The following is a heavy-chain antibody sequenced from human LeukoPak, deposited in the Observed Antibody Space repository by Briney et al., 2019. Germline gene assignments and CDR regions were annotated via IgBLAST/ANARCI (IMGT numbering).Heavy chain of an antibody. CDR3: AKIISPLYGDFWSGYSDYFDY. CDR1: GFTFSSYG. J-gene: IGHJ4*02. V-gene: IGHV3-33*06. D-gene: IGHD3-3*01. Sequence: SGGSLRLSCAASGFTFSSYGMHWVRQAPGKGLEWVAVIWYDGSNKYYADSVKGRFTISRDNSKNTLYLQMNSLRAEDTAVYYCAKIISPLYGDFWSGYSDYFDYWGQGTLVTDSS. CDR2: IWYDGSNK.